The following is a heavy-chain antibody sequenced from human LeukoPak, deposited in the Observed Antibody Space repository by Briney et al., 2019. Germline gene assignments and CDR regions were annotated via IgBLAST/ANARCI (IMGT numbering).Heavy chain of an antibody. V-gene: IGHV1-69*01. CDR3: ARDLQFGTTGRGWFDP. Sequence: SVTVSFKASGGTFSSYAISWVRQAPGQGLEWMGGIIPIFGTANYAQKFQGRVTITADESTSTAYMELSSLRSEDTAVYYCARDLQFGTTGRGWFDPWGQGTLVTVSS. J-gene: IGHJ5*02. CDR1: GGTFSSYA. D-gene: IGHD1-1*01. CDR2: IIPIFGTA.